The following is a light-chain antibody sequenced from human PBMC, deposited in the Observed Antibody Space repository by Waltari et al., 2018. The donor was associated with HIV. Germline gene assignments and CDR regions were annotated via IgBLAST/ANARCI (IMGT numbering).Light chain of an antibody. CDR3: LLYYGGAWV. V-gene: IGLV7-43*01. CDR2: STN. CDR1: TGEVTGGYF. J-gene: IGLJ3*02. Sequence: QTVVTQEPSLTVSPGGTVTLTCASSTGEVTGGYFPNWSQQKPVHAPRALIYSTNNIHSWTPARFSGSLIGGKAALILSGVQPEDDADYYCLLYYGGAWVFGGGTKLTVL.